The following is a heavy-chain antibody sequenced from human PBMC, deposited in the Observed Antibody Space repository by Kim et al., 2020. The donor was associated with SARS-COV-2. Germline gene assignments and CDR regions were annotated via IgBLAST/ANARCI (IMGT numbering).Heavy chain of an antibody. V-gene: IGHV3-21*01. CDR2: ISHTDNYT. Sequence: GGSLRLSCAASGFTFSSYSMNWVRQAPGKGLEWVSSISHTDNYTYYADSVKGRSTISRDDAKNSLYLQMNSLRAEDTAVYYCARDRIAARNWDWFDPWG. J-gene: IGHJ5*02. CDR1: GFTFSSYS. D-gene: IGHD6-6*01. CDR3: ARDRIAARNWDWFDP.